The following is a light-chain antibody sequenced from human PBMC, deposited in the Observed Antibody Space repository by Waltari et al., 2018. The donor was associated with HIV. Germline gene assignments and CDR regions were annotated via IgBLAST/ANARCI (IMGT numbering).Light chain of an antibody. CDR1: ALPKQY. CDR3: QSADSSGPWV. Sequence: SYELTQPPSVSVSPGQTARITCSGDALPKQYASWYQQKPGQAPVLVIYKDSERPSGIPERFSGSSSGTTVTLTISGVQAEDEADYYCQSADSSGPWVFGGGTKLTVL. V-gene: IGLV3-25*03. J-gene: IGLJ3*02. CDR2: KDS.